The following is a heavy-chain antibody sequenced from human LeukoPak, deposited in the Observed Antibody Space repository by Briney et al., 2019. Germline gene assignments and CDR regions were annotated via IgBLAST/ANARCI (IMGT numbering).Heavy chain of an antibody. D-gene: IGHD3-10*01. Sequence: SETLSLTCAVYGGSFSGYYWSWIRQPPGKGLEWIGEINHSGSTNYNPSLKSRVTISVDTSKRQFSLKLSSVTAADTAVYYCARDRDEYYYGSGYYYSMDVWGTETTVTVSS. CDR2: INHSGST. V-gene: IGHV4-34*01. J-gene: IGHJ6*03. CDR3: ARDRDEYYYGSGYYYSMDV. CDR1: GGSFSGYY.